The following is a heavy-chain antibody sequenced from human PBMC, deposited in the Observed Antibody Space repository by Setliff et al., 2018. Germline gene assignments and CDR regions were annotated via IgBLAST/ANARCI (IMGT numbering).Heavy chain of an antibody. V-gene: IGHV4-4*08. J-gene: IGHJ6*03. Sequence: SETLSLTCTVSDVSISGYYWSWIRQPPGKGLEWIGYIHSSGRSNYNPSLKSRVTTSIDTSKNQFSLKLSSVTAADTAVYYCARARYCSGAGSSEIDYYYYYYMDVWGKGTTVTVSS. D-gene: IGHD3-10*01. CDR3: ARARYCSGAGSSEIDYYYYYYMDV. CDR1: DVSISGYY. CDR2: IHSSGRS.